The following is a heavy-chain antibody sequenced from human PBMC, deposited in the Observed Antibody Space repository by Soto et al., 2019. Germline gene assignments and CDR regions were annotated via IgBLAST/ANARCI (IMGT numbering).Heavy chain of an antibody. J-gene: IGHJ6*02. CDR3: ARTTIFGLVPDYYYYGMDV. Sequence: QVQLQESGPGLVKPSETLSLTCTVSGDSINTYYWSWIRQPPGKGLEWIGYIYYSGSTNYNPSLKRPATLSVDTDKNQFSLILSSVTAADTAVYYCARTTIFGLVPDYYYYGMDVWGQGTTVTVSS. V-gene: IGHV4-59*01. D-gene: IGHD3-3*01. CDR1: GDSINTYY. CDR2: IYYSGST.